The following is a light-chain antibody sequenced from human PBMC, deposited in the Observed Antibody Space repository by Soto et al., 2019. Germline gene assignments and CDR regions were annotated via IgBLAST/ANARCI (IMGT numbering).Light chain of an antibody. CDR1: QSVSNN. V-gene: IGKV3-20*01. Sequence: IVLTQSPAPLSVSPGERAALSCRASQSVSNNLAWYQQRPGQPPRLLIYSTSTRATGIPDRFSGSWSGTDCTLTISKLEPGDVSVYYCQQYGGSSWTLGQGTKVDIK. CDR2: STS. J-gene: IGKJ1*01. CDR3: QQYGGSSWT.